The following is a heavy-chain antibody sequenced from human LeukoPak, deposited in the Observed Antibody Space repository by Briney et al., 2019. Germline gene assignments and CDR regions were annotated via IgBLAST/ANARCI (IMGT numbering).Heavy chain of an antibody. Sequence: SETLSLTCTVSGGSINSDYWSWIRQPAGKGLEWIGRIYTSGSTNYNPSLKSRVTMSVDTSKNQFSLKLSSVTAADTAVYYCARDPNDILTGYPQTGFDPWGQGTLVTVSS. D-gene: IGHD3-9*01. V-gene: IGHV4-4*07. CDR3: ARDPNDILTGYPQTGFDP. CDR2: IYTSGST. CDR1: GGSINSDY. J-gene: IGHJ5*02.